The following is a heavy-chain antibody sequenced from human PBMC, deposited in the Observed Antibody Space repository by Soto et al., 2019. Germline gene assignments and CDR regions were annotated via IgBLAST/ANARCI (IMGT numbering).Heavy chain of an antibody. D-gene: IGHD3-9*01. Sequence: GASVKVSCKASGYTFTSYGISWVRQAPGQGLEWMGWISAYNGNTNYAQKLQGRVTMTTDTSTSTAYMELRSLRSDDTAVYYCARDGDYDILTGLLGDFDYWGQGTLVTVSS. CDR1: GYTFTSYG. J-gene: IGHJ4*02. CDR2: ISAYNGNT. V-gene: IGHV1-18*01. CDR3: ARDGDYDILTGLLGDFDY.